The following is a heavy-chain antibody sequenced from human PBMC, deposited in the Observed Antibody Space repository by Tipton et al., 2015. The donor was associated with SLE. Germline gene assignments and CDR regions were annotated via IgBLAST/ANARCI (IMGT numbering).Heavy chain of an antibody. Sequence: LRLSCTVYGGSFSGYYWSWIRQPPGKGLEWIGEINHSGSTNYNPSLESRLTISVDTSKNQFSLKLSSVTAADTAVYYCARGGLTYGYYYYMAVWGKGTTVTVSS. V-gene: IGHV4-34*01. D-gene: IGHD2-21*02. CDR1: GGSFSGYY. CDR2: INHSGST. CDR3: ARGGLTYGYYYYMAV. J-gene: IGHJ6*03.